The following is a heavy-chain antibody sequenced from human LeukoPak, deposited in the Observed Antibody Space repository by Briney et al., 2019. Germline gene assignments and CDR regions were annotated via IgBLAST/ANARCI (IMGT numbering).Heavy chain of an antibody. CDR3: ARDSDAGFDY. V-gene: IGHV3-23*01. CDR1: GFTFSSYA. Sequence: GGSLRLSCAASGFTFSSYAMSWVRQAPGKGLEWVSAISGSGGSTYYADSVKGRFTISRDNAKKTLYLQMKNLRAEDTAIYYCARDSDAGFDYWGQGTLVTVSS. CDR2: ISGSGGST. J-gene: IGHJ4*02.